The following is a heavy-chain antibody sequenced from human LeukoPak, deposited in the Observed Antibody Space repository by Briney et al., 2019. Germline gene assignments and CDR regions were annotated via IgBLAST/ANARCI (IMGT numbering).Heavy chain of an antibody. CDR2: IGYDGSNK. CDR1: GFTFSSYG. J-gene: IGHJ3*02. V-gene: IGHV3-30*02. CDR3: ASVASDAFDI. Sequence: GGSLRLSCAASGFTFSSYGMHWVRQAPGKGLEWVAFIGYDGSNKYYADFVKGRFTISKDNSKNTLYLQMNSLRAEDTAVYYCASVASDAFDIWGRGTMVTVSS. D-gene: IGHD2-21*01.